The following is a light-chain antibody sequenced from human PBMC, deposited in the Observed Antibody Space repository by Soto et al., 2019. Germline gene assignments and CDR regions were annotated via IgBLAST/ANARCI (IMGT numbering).Light chain of an antibody. CDR3: QQYYSYPGT. CDR1: QGISGY. Sequence: AIRMTQSPSSFSASTGDRVTITCRASQGISGYLAWYQQKPGKAPKLLIYAASTLQSGVPSRFSGSGSGTDFTLTISCLQSEDFATYYCQQYYSYPGTFGPGTKVDIK. CDR2: AAS. J-gene: IGKJ3*01. V-gene: IGKV1-8*01.